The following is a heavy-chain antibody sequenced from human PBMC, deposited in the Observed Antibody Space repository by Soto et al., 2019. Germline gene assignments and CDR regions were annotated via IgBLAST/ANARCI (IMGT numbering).Heavy chain of an antibody. CDR3: AKDRRGSDVVSLSEYFQH. Sequence: GGSLRLSCAASGFTFSSYAMSWVRQAPGKGLEWVSAISGSGGSTYYADSVKGRFTISRDNSKNTLYLQMNSLRAEDTAVYYCAKDRRGSDVVSLSEYFQHWGQGTLVTVSS. D-gene: IGHD1-26*01. CDR1: GFTFSSYA. CDR2: ISGSGGST. J-gene: IGHJ1*01. V-gene: IGHV3-23*01.